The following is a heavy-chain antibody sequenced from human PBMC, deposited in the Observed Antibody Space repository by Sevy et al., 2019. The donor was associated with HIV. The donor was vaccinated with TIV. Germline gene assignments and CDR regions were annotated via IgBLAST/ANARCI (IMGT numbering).Heavy chain of an antibody. CDR1: GGSITSYY. CDR3: ARDWGGVTAGYFDP. V-gene: IGHV4-4*07. J-gene: IGHJ5*02. Sequence: SETLSLTCTVSGGSITSYYWSWIRQPAGKGLEWIGRIFTSGSTNYNPSLKSRVTMSVDTSKNQFSLRLSSVTAVDTAVYYCARDWGGVTAGYFDPWGQGTLVTVSS. D-gene: IGHD2-21*02. CDR2: IFTSGST.